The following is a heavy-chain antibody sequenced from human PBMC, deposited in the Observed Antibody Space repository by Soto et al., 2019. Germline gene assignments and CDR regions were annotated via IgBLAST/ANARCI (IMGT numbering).Heavy chain of an antibody. CDR2: IHYSGST. J-gene: IGHJ4*02. CDR1: GGSISTSTYY. V-gene: IGHV4-39*01. D-gene: IGHD4-17*01. Sequence: SETLSLTCIVSGGSISTSTYYWGWVRQPPGKGLEWIASIHYSGSTYYNPSLRSRVTISVDTSKNHFSLKLTSVTAADTAVYHCARHTEGDYLTFDSWGQGTLVTVSS. CDR3: ARHTEGDYLTFDS.